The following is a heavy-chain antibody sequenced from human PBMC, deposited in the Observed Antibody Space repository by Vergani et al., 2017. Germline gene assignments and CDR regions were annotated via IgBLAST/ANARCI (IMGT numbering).Heavy chain of an antibody. CDR2: INPSGGST. D-gene: IGHD5-24*01. J-gene: IGHJ3*02. V-gene: IGHV1-46*01. CDR3: ASMDRWLQGVDAFDI. Sequence: QVQLVQSGAEVKKPGASVKVSCKASGYTFTSYYMHWVRQAPGQGLEWMGIINPSGGSTSYAQTFQGRVTMTRDTSTSTVYMELSSLRSEDTAVYYCASMDRWLQGVDAFDIWGQGTMVTVSS. CDR1: GYTFTSYY.